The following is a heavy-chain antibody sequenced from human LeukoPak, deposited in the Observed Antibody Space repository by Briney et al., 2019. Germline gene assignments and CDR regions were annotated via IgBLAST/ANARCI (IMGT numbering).Heavy chain of an antibody. D-gene: IGHD4-17*01. CDR3: ARIRTGY. CDR1: GFKFSDHY. J-gene: IGHJ4*02. V-gene: IGHV3-72*01. Sequence: GGSLRLSCAASGFKFSDHYIDGVRQAPGKGLEWVVRSRNKASSYTTEYAASVEGRFTISRDVSESSLYLQMNSLRTEDTAVYYCARIRTGYWGQGTLVTVSS. CDR2: SRNKASSYTT.